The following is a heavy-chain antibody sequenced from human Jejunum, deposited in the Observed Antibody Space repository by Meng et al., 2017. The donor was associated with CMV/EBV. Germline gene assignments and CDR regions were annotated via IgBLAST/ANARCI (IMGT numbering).Heavy chain of an antibody. D-gene: IGHD1-26*01. CDR3: ATSLPDAWELLAY. CDR2: INYSGST. V-gene: IGHV4-34*01. J-gene: IGHJ4*02. Sequence: CAGFGGSFSHYYWSWIRPPPGKGLEWIGEINYSGSTYYNPSLKSRVTISVDTSKNQFSLNLSSVTAADTAVYYCATSLPDAWELLAYWGQGNLVTVSS. CDR1: GGSFSHYY.